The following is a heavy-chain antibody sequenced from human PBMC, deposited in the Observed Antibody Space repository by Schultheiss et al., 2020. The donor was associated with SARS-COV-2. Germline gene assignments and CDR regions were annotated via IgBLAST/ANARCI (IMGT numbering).Heavy chain of an antibody. CDR2: ISYDGSNK. Sequence: GGSLRLSCAASRFTFSSYGMHWVRQAPGKGLEWVAVISYDGSNKYYADSVKGRFTISRDNSKNTLYLQMNSLRAEDTAVYYCARDRMLLYHYYGMDVWGQGTTVTVSS. CDR3: ARDRMLLYHYYGMDV. J-gene: IGHJ6*02. D-gene: IGHD2-8*01. V-gene: IGHV3-30*03. CDR1: RFTFSSYG.